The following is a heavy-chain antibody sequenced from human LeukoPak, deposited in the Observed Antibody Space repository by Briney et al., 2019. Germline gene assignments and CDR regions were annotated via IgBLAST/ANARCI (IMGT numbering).Heavy chain of an antibody. D-gene: IGHD3-3*01. CDR2: IYTSGST. V-gene: IGHV4-4*07. CDR3: AREKTYYDFWSGYPQPSPYYYYGMDV. CDR1: GGSISSYY. J-gene: IGHJ6*02. Sequence: SETLSLTCTVSGGSISSYYWSWIRQPAGKGLEWIGRIYTSGSTNYNPSLKSRVTMSVDTSKNQFSLKLSSVTAADTAVYYCAREKTYYDFWSGYPQPSPYYYYGMDVWGQGTTVTVS.